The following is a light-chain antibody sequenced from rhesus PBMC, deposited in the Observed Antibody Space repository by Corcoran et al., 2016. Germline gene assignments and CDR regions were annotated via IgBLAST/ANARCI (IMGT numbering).Light chain of an antibody. CDR1: QSISFW. V-gene: IGKV1-22*01. Sequence: DIQMTQSPSSLSASVGDTVTITCRASQSISFWLAWYQQKPGKAPNPLISRASSLEIGVPSRFSGSGSETDFPLTISSLQSEDFATYYCHQYSSSHRFGQGTKVEIK. J-gene: IGKJ2*01. CDR3: HQYSSSHR. CDR2: RAS.